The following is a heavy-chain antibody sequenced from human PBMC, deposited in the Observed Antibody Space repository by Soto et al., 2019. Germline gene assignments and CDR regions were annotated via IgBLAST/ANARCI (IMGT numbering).Heavy chain of an antibody. Sequence: QVQLVESGGGVVQPGRSLRLSCAASGFTFSSYAMHWVRQAPGKGLEWVAVISYDGSNKYYADSVKGRFTISRDNSKNTLYLQMNSLRAEDTAVYYCARDQGGSSLPAAFDIWGQGTMVTVSS. CDR3: ARDQGGSSLPAAFDI. D-gene: IGHD1-26*01. J-gene: IGHJ3*02. CDR2: ISYDGSNK. CDR1: GFTFSSYA. V-gene: IGHV3-30-3*01.